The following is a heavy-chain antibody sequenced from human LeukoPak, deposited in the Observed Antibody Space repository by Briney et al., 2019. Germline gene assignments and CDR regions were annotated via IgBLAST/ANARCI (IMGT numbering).Heavy chain of an antibody. CDR2: ISSSSSYI. CDR3: ARAGLLRLGELSHDDFDP. Sequence: TGGSLRLSCAASGFTFSSYAMSWVRQAPGKGLEWVSSISSSSSYIYYADSVKGRFTISRDNAKNSLYLQMNSLRAEDTAVYYCARAGLLRLGELSHDDFDPWGQGTLVTVSS. CDR1: GFTFSSYA. V-gene: IGHV3-21*01. J-gene: IGHJ5*02. D-gene: IGHD3-16*02.